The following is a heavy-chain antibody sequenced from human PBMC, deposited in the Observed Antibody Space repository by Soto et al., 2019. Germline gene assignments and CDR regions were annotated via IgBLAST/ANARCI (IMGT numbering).Heavy chain of an antibody. J-gene: IGHJ5*01. V-gene: IGHV4-59*03. CDR2: TSYTGTT. D-gene: IGHD3-16*01. CDR3: INSWGLSRADS. CDR1: GGSITSYH. Sequence: SETLSLTCFVSGGSITSYHLSWIRQFPGKGLEWIAYTSYTGTTNYNPSLKSRVTISLDTSKKQLSLSLTSVTAADTARYYCINSWGLSRADSWGPGILVTVSS.